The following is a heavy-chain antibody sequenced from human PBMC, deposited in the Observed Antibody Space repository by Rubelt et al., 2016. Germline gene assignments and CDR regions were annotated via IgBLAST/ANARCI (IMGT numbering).Heavy chain of an antibody. Sequence: QVQLQESGPGLVKPSETLSLTCTVSGFSINTDYFWGWVRQPPGKGLEWIGSIYHSGSTFYNPSLKSRLTMSVNTSNNQFSLRLNSVTVADTAVYYCARFPAYWGQGTQVTVSS. V-gene: IGHV4-38-2*02. J-gene: IGHJ4*02. CDR3: ARFPAY. CDR2: IYHSGST. CDR1: GFSINTDYF.